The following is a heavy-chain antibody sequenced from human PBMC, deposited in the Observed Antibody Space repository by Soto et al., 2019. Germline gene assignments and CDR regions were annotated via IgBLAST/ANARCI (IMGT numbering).Heavy chain of an antibody. CDR1: GGSVSSGHYY. V-gene: IGHV4-61*01. CDR2: IYHSGST. J-gene: IGHJ4*02. CDR3: ARVAIDFDYVWGSPNYFDY. Sequence: SETLSLTCTVSGGSVSSGHYYWTWIRQPPGKGLEWIGYIYHSGSTNYNSSLKSRVTISVDTSSDQFSLKLSSVSAADTAVYYCARVAIDFDYVWGSPNYFDYWGQGTLVTVS. D-gene: IGHD3-16*01.